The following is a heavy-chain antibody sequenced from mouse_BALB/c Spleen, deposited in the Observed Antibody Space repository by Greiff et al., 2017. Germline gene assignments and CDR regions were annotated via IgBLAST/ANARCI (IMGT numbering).Heavy chain of an antibody. CDR2: IRNKANGYTT. CDR3: ARDKLHYYAMDY. J-gene: IGHJ4*01. CDR1: GFTFTDYY. Sequence: EVQRVESGGGLVQPGGSLRLSCATSGFTFTDYYMSWVRQPPGKALEWLGFIRNKANGYTTEYSASVKGRFTISRDNSQSILYLQMNTLRAEDSATYYCARDKLHYYAMDYWGQGTSVTVSS. V-gene: IGHV7-3*02.